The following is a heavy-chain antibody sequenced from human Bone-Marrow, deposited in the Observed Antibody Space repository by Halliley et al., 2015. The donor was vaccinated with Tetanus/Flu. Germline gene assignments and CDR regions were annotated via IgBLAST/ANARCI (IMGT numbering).Heavy chain of an antibody. J-gene: IGHJ4*02. V-gene: IGHV4-38-2*01. D-gene: IGHD5-12*01. Sequence: LVKPSETLSLNCAVSGYSISSGYYWGWVRQPPGKGLEWIGIIYHSGSTYYNPSLNSRVTISVDTSKNQFSLKLNSVTAADTAVYYCARVAAYWGQGILVTVSS. CDR1: GYSISSGYY. CDR3: ARVAAY. CDR2: IYHSGST.